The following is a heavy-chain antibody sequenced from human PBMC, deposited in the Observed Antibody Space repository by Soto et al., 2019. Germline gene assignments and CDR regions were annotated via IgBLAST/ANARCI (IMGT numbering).Heavy chain of an antibody. CDR3: AKYIFDWSNLVPYYYYGKDV. D-gene: IGHD3-9*01. V-gene: IGHV3-30*18. Sequence: GGSLRLSCAASGFTFRSYGMHWVRQAPGKGLEWVAVISYDGSNKYYADSVKGRFTISRDNYKNTLYLQMNSVRAEDTAVYYCAKYIFDWSNLVPYYYYGKDVWGQGTTVTVSS. CDR1: GFTFRSYG. J-gene: IGHJ6*02. CDR2: ISYDGSNK.